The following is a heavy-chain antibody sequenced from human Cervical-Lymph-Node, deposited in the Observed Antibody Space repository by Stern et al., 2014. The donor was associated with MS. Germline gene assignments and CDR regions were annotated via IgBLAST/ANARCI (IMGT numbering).Heavy chain of an antibody. CDR3: ARDLRDISGYYLDS. V-gene: IGHV7-4-1*02. D-gene: IGHD3-22*01. CDR1: GYSFNRYA. CDR2: INTNTGNP. J-gene: IGHJ4*02. Sequence: VQLVESGSELTKPGASVKVSCKASGYSFNRYAVTWVRQAPGQGLEWLGWINTNTGNPTYAQGFTGRFVFSLDTSVSTTYLHISSLKAEDTAVYYCARDLRDISGYYLDSWGQGSLVTVSS.